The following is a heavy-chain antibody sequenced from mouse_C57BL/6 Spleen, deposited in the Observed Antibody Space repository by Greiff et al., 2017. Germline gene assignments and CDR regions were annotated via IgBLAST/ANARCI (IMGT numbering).Heavy chain of an antibody. CDR3: ACYYGSSPYCYFHV. D-gene: IGHD1-1*01. J-gene: IGHJ1*03. CDR2: IDPSDSYP. CDR1: GYTFTSYW. V-gene: IGHV1-69*01. Sequence: QVQLQQPGAELVMPGASVKLSCKASGYTFTSYWMHWVKQRPGQGLEWIGEIDPSDSYPNYNPKFKGKSTLTVDKSSSTAYMQRSSLTSEGSAGYYCACYYGSSPYCYFHVWGTGTTVTSSS.